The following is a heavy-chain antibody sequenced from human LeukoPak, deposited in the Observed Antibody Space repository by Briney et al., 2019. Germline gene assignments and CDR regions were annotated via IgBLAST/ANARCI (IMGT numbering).Heavy chain of an antibody. CDR2: ITWNGGST. D-gene: IGHD6-13*01. Sequence: SGGSLRLSCAASGFTFDDYDLSWVRQVPGKGLEWVSSITWNGGSTGYADSVKGRFTISRDNAKNSLYLQMNGLRAEDTAFYHCARRMAATGSAFDFWGRGTMVTVSS. CDR3: ARRMAATGSAFDF. V-gene: IGHV3-20*01. J-gene: IGHJ3*01. CDR1: GFTFDDYD.